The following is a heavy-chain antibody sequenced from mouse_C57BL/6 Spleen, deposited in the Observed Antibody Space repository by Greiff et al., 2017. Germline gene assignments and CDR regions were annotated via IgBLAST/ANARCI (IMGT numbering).Heavy chain of an antibody. CDR2: IDPSDGYT. J-gene: IGHJ1*03. CDR1: GYTFTSYW. CDR3: GYGNYGYFDV. D-gene: IGHD2-1*01. Sequence: QVQLQQPGAELVMPGASVKLSCKASGYTFTSYWMHWVKQRPGQGLEWIGGIDPSDGYTNYNQKFKGKSTLTVDKSSSTAYMQLSSLTAEDSAVYYCGYGNYGYFDVWGTGTTVTVSS. V-gene: IGHV1-69*01.